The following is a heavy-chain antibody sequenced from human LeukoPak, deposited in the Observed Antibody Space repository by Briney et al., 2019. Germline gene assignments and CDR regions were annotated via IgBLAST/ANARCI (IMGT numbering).Heavy chain of an antibody. D-gene: IGHD6-13*01. CDR1: GYSISSGYY. CDR2: IYHSGST. J-gene: IGHJ4*02. CDR3: ARVYSSSWYAKDY. V-gene: IGHV4-38-2*02. Sequence: SETLSLTCTVSGYSISSGYYWGWIRQPPGKGLEWIGSIYHSGSTYYNPSLKSRVTISVDTSKNQFSLKLSSVTAADTAVYYCARVYSSSWYAKDYWGQGTLVTVSS.